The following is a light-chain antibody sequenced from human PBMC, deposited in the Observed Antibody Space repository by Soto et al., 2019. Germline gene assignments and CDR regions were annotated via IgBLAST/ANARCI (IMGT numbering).Light chain of an antibody. Sequence: DIQMTQSPSTLSASVGDRVTITCRASQSISSWLAWYQQRPGKAPNLLIYKASSLESGVPSRFSGSGSGTEFTLTISSLQPEDSATYYCLQHNSYPRTFGQGTKVDIK. V-gene: IGKV1-5*03. CDR2: KAS. CDR3: LQHNSYPRT. CDR1: QSISSW. J-gene: IGKJ1*01.